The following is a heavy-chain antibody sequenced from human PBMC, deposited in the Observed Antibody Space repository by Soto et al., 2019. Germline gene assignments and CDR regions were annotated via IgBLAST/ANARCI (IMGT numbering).Heavy chain of an antibody. CDR2: ISSNGGST. J-gene: IGHJ4*02. CDR1: GFTFSSYA. D-gene: IGHD6-13*01. CDR3: VKSPIAAAAVPDY. Sequence: GGSLRLSCSASGFTFSSYAMHWVRQAPGKGLEYVSAISSNGGSTYYADSVKGRFTISRDNSKNTLYLQMSSLRAEDTAVYYCVKSPIAAAAVPDYWGQGSLVTVSS. V-gene: IGHV3-64D*08.